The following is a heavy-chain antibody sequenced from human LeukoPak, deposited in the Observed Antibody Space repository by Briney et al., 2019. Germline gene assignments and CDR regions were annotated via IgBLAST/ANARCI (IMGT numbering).Heavy chain of an antibody. J-gene: IGHJ4*02. CDR1: GFSFSSYA. CDR3: AKEYTPSSPLGELDS. CDR2: IRHDETNE. D-gene: IGHD6-6*01. Sequence: GRSLRLSCAVSGFSFSSYAMHWVRQAPGKGLEWVAVIRHDETNEYYADSVRGRFTISRDTSKNTLYLQMNSLRAEDTAVYYCAKEYTPSSPLGELDSWGQGTLVTVSS. V-gene: IGHV3-33*06.